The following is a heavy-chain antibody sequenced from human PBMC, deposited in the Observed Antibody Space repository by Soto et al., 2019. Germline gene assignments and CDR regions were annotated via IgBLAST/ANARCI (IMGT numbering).Heavy chain of an antibody. CDR2: ISYDGSNK. J-gene: IGHJ4*02. Sequence: QVQLVESGGGVVQPGRSLRLSCAASGFTFSTYAMHWVRQAPGKGLEWVAVISYDGSNKHYADSVKGRFTISRDNSKNTLYLQMNSLRAEDTAVYYCARPPVIDIVVHPDYWGQGTLVTVSS. D-gene: IGHD2-15*01. V-gene: IGHV3-30*04. CDR3: ARPPVIDIVVHPDY. CDR1: GFTFSTYA.